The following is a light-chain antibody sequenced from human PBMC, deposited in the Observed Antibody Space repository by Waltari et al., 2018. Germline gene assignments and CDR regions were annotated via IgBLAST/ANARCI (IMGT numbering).Light chain of an antibody. Sequence: SCRASQTVRSYLAWYQQKPGQAPRLLIFDASSRAPGIPAKFSGSGSGTDFTLTVSNLEPEDFAVYYCQQRSNWTYTFGQGTRVEIK. CDR3: QQRSNWTYT. CDR2: DAS. V-gene: IGKV3-11*01. CDR1: QTVRSY. J-gene: IGKJ2*01.